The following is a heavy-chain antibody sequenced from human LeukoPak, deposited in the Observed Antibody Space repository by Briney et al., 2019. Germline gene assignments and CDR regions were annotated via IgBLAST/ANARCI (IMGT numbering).Heavy chain of an antibody. Sequence: SETLSLTCTVSGGSISSYYWSWIRQPPGKGLEWIGYIYYSGRTNYNPSLKSRVTISVDTSKNQFSLKLTSVTAADTAVYYCARHVQQWLTPFDYWGQGTLVTVSS. D-gene: IGHD6-19*01. CDR3: ARHVQQWLTPFDY. V-gene: IGHV4-59*08. CDR1: GGSISSYY. J-gene: IGHJ4*02. CDR2: IYYSGRT.